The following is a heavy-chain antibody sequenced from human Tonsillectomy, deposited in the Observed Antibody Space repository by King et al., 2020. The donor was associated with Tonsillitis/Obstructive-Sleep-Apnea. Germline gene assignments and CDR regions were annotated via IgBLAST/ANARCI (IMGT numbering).Heavy chain of an antibody. CDR3: ARVPGRLDYYYMDV. Sequence: VQLVESGGGLVQPGGSLRLSCAASGFTFSSYSMNWVRQAPGKGLEWVSYISSSSSTIYYADSVKGRFTISRDNAKNSLYLQMNSLRDEDTAVYYCARVPGRLDYYYMDVWGKGTTVTVSS. J-gene: IGHJ6*03. CDR2: ISSSSSTI. CDR1: GFTFSSYS. D-gene: IGHD1-14*01. V-gene: IGHV3-48*02.